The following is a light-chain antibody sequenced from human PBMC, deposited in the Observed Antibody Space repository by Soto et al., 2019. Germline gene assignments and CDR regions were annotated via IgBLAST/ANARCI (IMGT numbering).Light chain of an antibody. Sequence: DIQMTQYPSSLSASEGDRVTITCRASQGISNHLAWYQQKAGKAPNLLIYKASRLESGVPSRFSGSGSETEFTLTISGLQPGDSATYYCQQYNSYSPTFGQGTKVDIK. CDR3: QQYNSYSPT. CDR1: QGISNH. V-gene: IGKV1-5*03. CDR2: KAS. J-gene: IGKJ1*01.